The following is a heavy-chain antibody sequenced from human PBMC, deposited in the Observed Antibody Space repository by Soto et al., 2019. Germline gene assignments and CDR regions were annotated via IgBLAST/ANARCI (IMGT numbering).Heavy chain of an antibody. Sequence: GGSLRLSCAASGFTFSSYSMNWVRQAPGKGLEWVSSISSSSSYIYYADSVKGRFTISRDNAKNSLYLQMNGLRAEDTAVYYCYGSGPRDAFDIWGQGTMVTVSS. V-gene: IGHV3-21*01. D-gene: IGHD3-10*01. CDR3: YGSGPRDAFDI. CDR1: GFTFSSYS. J-gene: IGHJ3*02. CDR2: ISSSSSYI.